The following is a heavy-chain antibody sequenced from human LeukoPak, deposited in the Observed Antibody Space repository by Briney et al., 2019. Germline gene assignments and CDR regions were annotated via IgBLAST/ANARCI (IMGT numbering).Heavy chain of an antibody. J-gene: IGHJ4*02. D-gene: IGHD2-2*01. CDR3: ASPSEDCSSTSCYDY. Sequence: SETLSLTCTVSGGSISSSSYYWGWIRQPPGKGLEWIGSIYYSGSTYYNPSLKSRVIISVDTSKNQFSLKLSSVTAADTAVYYCASPSEDCSSTSCYDYWGQGTLVTVSS. V-gene: IGHV4-39*01. CDR2: IYYSGST. CDR1: GGSISSSSYY.